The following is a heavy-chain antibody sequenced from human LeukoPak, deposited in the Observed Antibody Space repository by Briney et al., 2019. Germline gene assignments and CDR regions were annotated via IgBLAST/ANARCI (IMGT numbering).Heavy chain of an antibody. CDR2: IYPGDSDT. CDR3: ARKYSSDWSGYYYGMDV. D-gene: IGHD6-19*01. CDR1: GYSFTSYW. Sequence: GESLKISCKGSGYSFTSYWIGWVRPMPGKGLEWMGIIYPGDSDTRYSPSFQGQVTISADKSISTAYLQWSSLKASDTAMYYCARKYSSDWSGYYYGMDVWGQGTTVTVSS. J-gene: IGHJ6*02. V-gene: IGHV5-51*01.